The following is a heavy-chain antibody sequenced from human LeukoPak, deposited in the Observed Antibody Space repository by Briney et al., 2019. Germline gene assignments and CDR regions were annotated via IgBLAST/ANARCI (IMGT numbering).Heavy chain of an antibody. V-gene: IGHV4-4*07. CDR2: IYSSGST. CDR1: GGSTNSYY. Sequence: SETLSLTCRVSGGSTNSYYWSWIRQSGGKGLEWIGRIYSSGSTVYNPSLNSRLTMSIDTSKNQFSLTPKSVTATDTAIYYCARVKASSTSWTFDQWGQGALVTVSS. D-gene: IGHD2-2*01. J-gene: IGHJ4*02. CDR3: ARVKASSTSWTFDQ.